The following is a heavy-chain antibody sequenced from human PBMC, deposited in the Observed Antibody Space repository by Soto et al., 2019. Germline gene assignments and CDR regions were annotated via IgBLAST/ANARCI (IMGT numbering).Heavy chain of an antibody. D-gene: IGHD3-22*01. CDR1: GCSISSGGYY. Sequence: SETLSLTCAFSGCSISSGGYYWGWIRQPPGKGLEWIGSIYYSGSTYYNPSLKSRVTISVDTSKNQFSLKLSSVTAADTAVYYCAGRAYYYDSSGSFDYWGQGTLVTVPQ. CDR2: IYYSGST. J-gene: IGHJ4*02. V-gene: IGHV4-39*01. CDR3: AGRAYYYDSSGSFDY.